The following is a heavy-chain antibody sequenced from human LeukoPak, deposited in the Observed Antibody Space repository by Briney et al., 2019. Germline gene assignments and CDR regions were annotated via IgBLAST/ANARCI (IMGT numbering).Heavy chain of an antibody. CDR1: GFTFSSYG. J-gene: IGHJ4*02. Sequence: PGRSLRLSCAASGFTFSSYGMHWVRQAPGKGLEWVAVILYDGSNKYYADSVKGRFTISRDNSKNTLYLQMNSLRAEDTAVYYCAKDAPGSFADYWGQGTLVTVSS. CDR2: ILYDGSNK. V-gene: IGHV3-30*18. D-gene: IGHD2-15*01. CDR3: AKDAPGSFADY.